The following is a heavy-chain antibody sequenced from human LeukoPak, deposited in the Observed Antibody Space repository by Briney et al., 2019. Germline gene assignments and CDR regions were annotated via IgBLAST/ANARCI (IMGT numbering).Heavy chain of an antibody. J-gene: IGHJ5*01. D-gene: IGHD3-22*01. Sequence: GGSLRLSCAASGFTFDDYAMHWVRQAPGKGLEWVSGISWNSGSIGYADSVKGRFTISRDNAKNSLYPQMNSLRAEDTALYYCAKDIRGDYYDSSGYSDSWGQGTLVTVSS. CDR1: GFTFDDYA. V-gene: IGHV3-9*01. CDR3: AKDIRGDYYDSSGYSDS. CDR2: ISWNSGSI.